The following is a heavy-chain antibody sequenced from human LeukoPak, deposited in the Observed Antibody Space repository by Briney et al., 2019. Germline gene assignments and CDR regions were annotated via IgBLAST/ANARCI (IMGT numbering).Heavy chain of an antibody. CDR2: ISPSGGIT. D-gene: IGHD5-18*01. CDR1: GYTFTSYY. CDR3: ANAEGYGARHY. V-gene: IGHV1-46*01. Sequence: GASVKVSCKTSGYTFTSYYIYWVRQAPGQGLESMGLISPSGGITTYPQKFHGRVTMTRDTSTRTVYMELNNLTSGDTAIYYCANAEGYGARHYWGQGPLVTVSS. J-gene: IGHJ4*02.